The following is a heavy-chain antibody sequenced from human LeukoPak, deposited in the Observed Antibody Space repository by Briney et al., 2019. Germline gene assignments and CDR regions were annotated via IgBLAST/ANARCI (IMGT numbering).Heavy chain of an antibody. Sequence: ASVKVSCKASGYTFTSYGISWVRQAPGQGLEWMGWISAYNGNTNYAQKLQGRVTMTTDTSTSTAYMELRSLRSDDTAVYDCARDLGHNWNYDTSGYWGQGTLVTVSS. CDR2: ISAYNGNT. V-gene: IGHV1-18*01. CDR1: GYTFTSYG. D-gene: IGHD1-7*01. J-gene: IGHJ4*02. CDR3: ARDLGHNWNYDTSGY.